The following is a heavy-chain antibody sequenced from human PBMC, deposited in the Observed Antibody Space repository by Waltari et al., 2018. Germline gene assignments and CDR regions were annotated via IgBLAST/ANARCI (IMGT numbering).Heavy chain of an antibody. CDR2: INTDGSTT. J-gene: IGHJ1*01. CDR1: GFTFSSYW. D-gene: IGHD6-13*01. CDR3: VIGAQHVSNWYASEYFQH. V-gene: IGHV3-74*01. Sequence: EVQLVESGGGLVQPGGSLSLSCAASGFTFSSYWLPWVSQAPGKGLVWVSDINTDGSTTNYADSVKGRFTISRDNAKNTLYLQMDSLRAEETAVYYCVIGAQHVSNWYASEYFQHWGQCTLVTVSS.